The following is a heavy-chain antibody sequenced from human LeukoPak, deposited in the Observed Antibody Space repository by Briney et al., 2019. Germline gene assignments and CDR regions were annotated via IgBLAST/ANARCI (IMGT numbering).Heavy chain of an antibody. CDR1: AGSITNNNYY. D-gene: IGHD5-18*01. CDR3: ATDRGVYSYGQEVF. CDR2: IHNGGST. Sequence: SETLSLTCTVSAGSITNNNYYWGWIRQPPGKGPEWIVSIHNGGSTYYNPSLKSRVTISIDTSKNQFSLKLSSVTAADTAVYYCATDRGVYSYGQEVFWGQGTLVTVSS. J-gene: IGHJ4*02. V-gene: IGHV4-39*07.